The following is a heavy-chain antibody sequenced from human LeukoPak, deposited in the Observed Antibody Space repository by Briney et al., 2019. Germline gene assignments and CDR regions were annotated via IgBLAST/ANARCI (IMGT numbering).Heavy chain of an antibody. D-gene: IGHD6-13*01. V-gene: IGHV1-69*05. CDR2: IIPIFGTA. Sequence: ASVKVSCKASGGTFSSYAISWVRQAPGQGLEWMGGIIPIFGTANYAQKFQGRVTITTDESTSTAYMELSSLRSEDTAVYYCAAGGQQLGDFDYWGQGTLVTVSS. J-gene: IGHJ4*02. CDR1: GGTFSSYA. CDR3: AAGGQQLGDFDY.